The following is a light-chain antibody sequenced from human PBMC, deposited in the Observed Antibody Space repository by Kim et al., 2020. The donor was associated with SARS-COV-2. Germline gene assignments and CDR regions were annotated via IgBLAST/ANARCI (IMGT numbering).Light chain of an antibody. CDR3: SSYTSSSTYWV. V-gene: IGLV2-14*01. CDR1: SSDVGGYNY. CDR2: DFS. J-gene: IGLJ3*02. Sequence: QSALTQPASVSGSPGQSITISCTGTSSDVGGYNYVSWYQQHPGKAPKLMIYDFSKRPSGVSNRFSCSKSGNTASLTISGLQAEDEADYYCSSYTSSSTYWVFGGGTQLTVL.